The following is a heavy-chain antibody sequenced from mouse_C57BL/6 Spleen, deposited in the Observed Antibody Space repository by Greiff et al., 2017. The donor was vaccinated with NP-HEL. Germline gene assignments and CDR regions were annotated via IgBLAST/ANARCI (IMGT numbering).Heavy chain of an antibody. CDR2: IYPGDGDT. CDR3: ARSALITTVVARYFDV. CDR1: GYAFSSYW. J-gene: IGHJ1*03. V-gene: IGHV1-80*01. D-gene: IGHD1-1*01. Sequence: VKLMESGAELVKPGASVKISCKASGYAFSSYWMNWVKQRPGKGLEWIGQIYPGDGDTNYNGKFKGKATLTADKSSSTAYMQLSSLTSEDSAVYFCARSALITTVVARYFDVWGTGATVTVSS.